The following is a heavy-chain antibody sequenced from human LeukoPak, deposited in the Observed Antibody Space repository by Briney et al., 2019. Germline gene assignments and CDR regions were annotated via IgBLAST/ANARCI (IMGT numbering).Heavy chain of an antibody. V-gene: IGHV3-48*03. CDR2: ISSSGSTI. CDR3: ARDPEGYGSGRATYYYYYMDV. CDR1: GFTFSSYE. Sequence: PGGSLRLSCAASGFTFSSYEMNWVRQAPGKGLEWVSYISSSGSTIYYADSVKGRFTISRDNAENSLYLQMNSLRAEDTAVYYCARDPEGYGSGRATYYYYYMDVWGKGTTVTVSS. D-gene: IGHD3-10*01. J-gene: IGHJ6*03.